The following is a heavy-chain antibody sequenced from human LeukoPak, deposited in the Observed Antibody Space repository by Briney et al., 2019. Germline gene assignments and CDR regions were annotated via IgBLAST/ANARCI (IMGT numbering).Heavy chain of an antibody. D-gene: IGHD1-26*01. V-gene: IGHV3-30*18. Sequence: GGSLRLSCEASGFTFSSYGMHWVRQVPGKGLEWVAVISYDGRNKNYADSVKGRFTISRDNSKNTLYLQMNSLRAEDTAVYYCAKGVSGSYFHFDYWGQGTLVTVSS. J-gene: IGHJ4*02. CDR1: GFTFSSYG. CDR3: AKGVSGSYFHFDY. CDR2: ISYDGRNK.